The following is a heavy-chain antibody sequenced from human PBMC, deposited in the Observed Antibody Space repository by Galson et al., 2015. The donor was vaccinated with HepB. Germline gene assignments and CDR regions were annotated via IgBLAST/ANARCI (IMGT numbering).Heavy chain of an antibody. D-gene: IGHD2-21*02. CDR3: TVETDCEKITSDF. CDR2: ISSRGDHI. CDR1: GFTFSAYS. V-gene: IGHV3-21*01. J-gene: IGHJ4*02. Sequence: SLRLSCAASGFTFSAYSMNWVRQAPGKGLEWVSSISSRGDHIFYADSLKGRFTISRDNAKNSLYLQMVSLRAEDTAVYYCTVETDCEKITSDFWGRGTLVTVSS.